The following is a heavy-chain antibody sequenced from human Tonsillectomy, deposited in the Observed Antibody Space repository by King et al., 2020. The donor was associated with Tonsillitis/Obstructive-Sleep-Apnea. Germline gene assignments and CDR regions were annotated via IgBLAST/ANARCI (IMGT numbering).Heavy chain of an antibody. D-gene: IGHD5-24*01. Sequence: VQLQQWGAGLLKPSETLSLTCAVYGGSFSGYYWSWIRQPPGKGLEWIGEINHSGSTNYNPSLKSRVTISVDTSKNQFSLKLSSVTAADTAVYYCASLGCGYNIVYWGQGTLVTVSS. CDR1: GGSFSGYY. CDR2: INHSGST. CDR3: ASLGCGYNIVY. V-gene: IGHV4-34*01. J-gene: IGHJ4*02.